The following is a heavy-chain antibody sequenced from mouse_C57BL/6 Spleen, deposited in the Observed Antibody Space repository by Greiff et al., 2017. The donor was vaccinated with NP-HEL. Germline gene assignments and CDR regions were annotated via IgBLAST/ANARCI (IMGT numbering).Heavy chain of an antibody. Sequence: QVQLKQPGAELVKPGASVKLSCKASGYTFTSYWMHWVKQRPGQGLEWIGMIHPNSGSTNYNEKLSYMQLSSLTSEDSAVYYCARRDGYYAKDYWGQGTSVTVSS. CDR3: ARRDGYYAKDY. J-gene: IGHJ4*01. V-gene: IGHV1-64*01. CDR2: IHPNSGST. CDR1: GYTFTSYW. D-gene: IGHD2-3*01.